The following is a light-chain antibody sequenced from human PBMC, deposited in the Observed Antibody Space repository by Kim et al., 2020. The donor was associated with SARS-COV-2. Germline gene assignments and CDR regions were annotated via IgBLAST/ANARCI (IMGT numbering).Light chain of an antibody. CDR3: QQRFSTPGLS. CDR1: QSIGTR. CDR2: AAS. Sequence: IQMTQSPSSLAASVGDRITIACRASQSIGTRLNWYQQRPGKAPKLLIYAASSLQSGVPSRFSGAGSGTDFTLTISSLQPEDFATYYRQQRFSTPGLSFGGGNKVDNK. V-gene: IGKV1-39*01. J-gene: IGKJ4*01.